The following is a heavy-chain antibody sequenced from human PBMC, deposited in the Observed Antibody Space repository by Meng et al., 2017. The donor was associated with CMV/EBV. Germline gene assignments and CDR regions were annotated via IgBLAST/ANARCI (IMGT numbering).Heavy chain of an antibody. D-gene: IGHD2-2*01. CDR3: ARGPGVVVSAATDY. CDR2: IDPNSGAT. V-gene: IGHV1-2*02. Sequence: ASVKVSCKASGYTFTSYYIHWVRQAPGQGLEWMGWIDPNSGATNYAQKFQGRVTMTRDTSISTSYMELSRLKSDDTAVYYCARGPGVVVSAATDYWGQGTLVTVSS. CDR1: GYTFTSYY. J-gene: IGHJ4*02.